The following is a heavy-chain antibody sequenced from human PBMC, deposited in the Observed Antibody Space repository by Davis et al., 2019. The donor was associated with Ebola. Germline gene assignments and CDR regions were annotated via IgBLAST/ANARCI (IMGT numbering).Heavy chain of an antibody. Sequence: MPSETLSLTFAVYGESFSGYYWSWIRQSPEKGLEWIGEVNDGGGGTYNPSLKSRVTISIDKLRNQFSLKLNSVTAADTAVYYCARVGLSSGWTFDSWGQGTLVIVSS. CDR2: VNDGGGG. D-gene: IGHD6-19*01. CDR1: GESFSGYY. V-gene: IGHV4-34*01. CDR3: ARVGLSSGWTFDS. J-gene: IGHJ4*02.